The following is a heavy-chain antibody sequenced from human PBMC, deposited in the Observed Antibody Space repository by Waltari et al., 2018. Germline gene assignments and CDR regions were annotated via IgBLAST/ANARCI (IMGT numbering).Heavy chain of an antibody. J-gene: IGHJ6*02. CDR2: IQYDGSIK. V-gene: IGHV3-33*05. CDR1: GFTLGNYG. Sequence: QVHVVESGGGVVQPGGSLRLSCAASGFTLGNYGMHWVRQAPGKGLGWVAVIQYDGSIKNYADSVKGRVTISRENSKNTLYLEMKSLRAEDTAVYYCAREYSRICFHALDGWGQGTAVTVSS. CDR3: AREYSRICFHALDG. D-gene: IGHD6-13*01.